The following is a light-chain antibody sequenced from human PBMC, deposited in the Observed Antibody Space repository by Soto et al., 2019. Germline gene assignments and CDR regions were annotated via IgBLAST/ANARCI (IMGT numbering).Light chain of an antibody. CDR1: QIVISHY. CDR3: HQYAVPPHT. Sequence: ILLTQSPGTLSLSPGERATLSCRASQIVISHYLAWYQQRPGQAPRLLIYAASHRATGIPDRFSGSESGTDFTLTISRLEPEDSAVYYCHQYAVPPHTFGQGTKLE. CDR2: AAS. V-gene: IGKV3-20*01. J-gene: IGKJ2*01.